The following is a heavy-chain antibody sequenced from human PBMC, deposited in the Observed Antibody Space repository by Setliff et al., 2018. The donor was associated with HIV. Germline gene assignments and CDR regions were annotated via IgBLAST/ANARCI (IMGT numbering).Heavy chain of an antibody. J-gene: IGHJ6*02. CDR2: IWFDGNKK. CDR1: GFRFRSYG. D-gene: IGHD6-6*01. CDR3: TRELNGHTSSHYYFGLDV. Sequence: GSLRLSCAASGFRFRSYGMHWVRQAPGKGLEWVAIIWFDGNKKYYADSVKGRFTISRDNAKNTLHLQMNSLRAEDTAVYYCTRELNGHTSSHYYFGLDVWGRGTTVTVSS. V-gene: IGHV3-33*08.